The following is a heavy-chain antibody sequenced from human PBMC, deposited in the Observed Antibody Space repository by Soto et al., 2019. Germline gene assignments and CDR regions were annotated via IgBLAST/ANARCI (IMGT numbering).Heavy chain of an antibody. CDR3: ARAVAVMRTYYDFWSGYLLANGLDV. CDR2: INPSGGST. Sequence: GASVKVSCKASQYKFTNYCVHWVRQAPGQGLEWMGIINPSGGSTNYARRFRGRVTMTRDTSTGTVYMELSSLRSEDTAVYYCARAVAVMRTYYDFWSGYLLANGLDVWGQGTTVTVSS. J-gene: IGHJ6*02. D-gene: IGHD3-3*01. CDR1: QYKFTNYC. V-gene: IGHV1-46*01.